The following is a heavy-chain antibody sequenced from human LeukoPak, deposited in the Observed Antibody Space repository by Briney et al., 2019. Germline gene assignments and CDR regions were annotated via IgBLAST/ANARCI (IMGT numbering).Heavy chain of an antibody. V-gene: IGHV3-23*01. CDR1: GFSFSTYA. Sequence: GGSLRLSCAASGFSFSTYAMGWVRQAPGKGLEWVSSISGTGDSTYYADAVKGRFTISRDNSKNTLYLQMNSLRAEDTAVYYCAKDPGVMVTYEFDYWGQGTLVTVSS. CDR3: AKDPGVMVTYEFDY. D-gene: IGHD2-21*02. J-gene: IGHJ4*02. CDR2: ISGTGDST.